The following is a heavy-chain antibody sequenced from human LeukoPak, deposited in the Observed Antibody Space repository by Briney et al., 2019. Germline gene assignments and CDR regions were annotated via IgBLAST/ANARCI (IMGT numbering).Heavy chain of an antibody. D-gene: IGHD1-26*01. CDR3: AKESLGSGSQYGSYHDY. CDR2: TDSGGST. Sequence: GGSLRLSCAASGFTVSSHYMSWVRQAPGKGLEWVSVTDSGGSTSYADSVKGRFTISRDTSKNTLYLQMNGLRPEDTAVYYCAKESLGSGSQYGSYHDYWGQGTLVTVSS. CDR1: GFTVSSHY. V-gene: IGHV3-53*05. J-gene: IGHJ4*02.